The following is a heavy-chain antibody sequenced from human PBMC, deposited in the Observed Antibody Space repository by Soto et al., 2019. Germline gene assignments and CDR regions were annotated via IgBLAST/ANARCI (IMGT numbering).Heavy chain of an antibody. Sequence: ASVKVSCKASGYTFTSYDINWVRQATGQGLEWMGWMNPNSDNTGYAQKFQGRVTMTRNTSISTAYMELSSLRSEDTAVYYCARVLSIAVAGTGYWGQGTLVTVSS. V-gene: IGHV1-8*01. J-gene: IGHJ4*02. CDR1: GYTFTSYD. D-gene: IGHD6-19*01. CDR3: ARVLSIAVAGTGY. CDR2: MNPNSDNT.